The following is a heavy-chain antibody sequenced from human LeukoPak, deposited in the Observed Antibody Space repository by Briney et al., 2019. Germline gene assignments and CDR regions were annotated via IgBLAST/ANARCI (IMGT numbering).Heavy chain of an antibody. CDR2: INAGNGNT. J-gene: IGHJ5*02. CDR1: GYTFTSYA. D-gene: IGHD1-26*01. V-gene: IGHV1-3*03. Sequence: ASVKVSCKASGYTFTSYAMHWVRQAPGQRLEWMGWINAGNGNTKYSQEFQGRVTITRDTSASTAYMELSSLRSEDTAVYYCARGSKVGATRWFDPWGQGTLVTVSS. CDR3: ARGSKVGATRWFDP.